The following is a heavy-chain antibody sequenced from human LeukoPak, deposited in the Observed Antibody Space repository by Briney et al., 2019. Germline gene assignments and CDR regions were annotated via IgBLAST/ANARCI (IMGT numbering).Heavy chain of an antibody. CDR3: ATYGGNLAYDY. J-gene: IGHJ4*02. D-gene: IGHD4-23*01. CDR2: IIPISGTT. V-gene: IGHV1-69*13. Sequence: SVKVSCKASGGTFSSYVISWMRQAPGQGLEWMGGIIPISGTTNYAQKFQGRVTMTADESTSTAYMELSSLRSEDTAVYYCATYGGNLAYDYWGQGTLVTVSS. CDR1: GGTFSSYV.